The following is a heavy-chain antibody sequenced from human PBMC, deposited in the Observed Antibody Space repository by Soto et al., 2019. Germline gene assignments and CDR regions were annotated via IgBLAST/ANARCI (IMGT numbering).Heavy chain of an antibody. D-gene: IGHD6-19*01. CDR3: AQPPGYSSGWGP. V-gene: IGHV3-23*01. CDR1: GLSLSNYA. J-gene: IGHJ5*02. Sequence: EVQLLESGGGSVQPGGSLRLSCAASGLSLSNYAMSWVRQAPGKGLEWVSVISSSGGTTYYADSVKGRFIISRDISKNTLYLRMNSLRAEDTAVYYCAQPPGYSSGWGPWGQGTLVTVSS. CDR2: ISSSGGTT.